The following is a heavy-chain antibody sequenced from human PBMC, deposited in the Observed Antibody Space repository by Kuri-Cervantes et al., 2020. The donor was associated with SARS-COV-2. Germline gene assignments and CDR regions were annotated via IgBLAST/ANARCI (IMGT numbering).Heavy chain of an antibody. J-gene: IGHJ4*02. CDR1: GGSISSGSYY. V-gene: IGHV4-61*01. D-gene: IGHD4-23*01. CDR2: IYYSGST. CDR3: ARFSVVTARFDY. Sequence: ESLKISCTVSGGSISSGSYYWSWIRQPPGKGLEWIGYIYYSGSTNYNPSLKSRVTISVDTSKNQFSLKLSSVTAADTAVYYCARFSVVTARFDYWGQGTLVTVSS.